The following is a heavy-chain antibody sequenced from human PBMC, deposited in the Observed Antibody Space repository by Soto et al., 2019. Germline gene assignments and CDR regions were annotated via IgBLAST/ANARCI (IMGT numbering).Heavy chain of an antibody. V-gene: IGHV3-33*01. CDR2: IWYDGSNK. Sequence: VQLVESGGGVVQPGRSLRLSCAASGFTFSSYGMHWVRQAPGKGLEWVAVIWYDGSNKYYADSVKGRFTISRDNSKNTLYLQMNSLRAEDTAVYYCARDPNDYYDSSGPPHIRYYYYGMDVWGQGTTVTVSS. J-gene: IGHJ6*02. CDR3: ARDPNDYYDSSGPPHIRYYYYGMDV. CDR1: GFTFSSYG. D-gene: IGHD3-22*01.